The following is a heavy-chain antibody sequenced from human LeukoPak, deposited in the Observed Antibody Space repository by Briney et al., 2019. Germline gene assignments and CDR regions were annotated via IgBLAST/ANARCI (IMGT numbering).Heavy chain of an antibody. V-gene: IGHV3-23*01. D-gene: IGHD3-22*01. CDR2: ISGSGGST. CDR3: AKGGWLLPYYFDY. CDR1: GFTFSSYA. Sequence: GGSLRLSCAVSGFTFSSYAMSWVRQAPGKGLEWVSAISGSGGSTYYADSVKGRFTISRDNSKNTLYLQMNSLRAEDTAVYYCAKGGWLLPYYFDYWGQGTLVTVSS. J-gene: IGHJ4*02.